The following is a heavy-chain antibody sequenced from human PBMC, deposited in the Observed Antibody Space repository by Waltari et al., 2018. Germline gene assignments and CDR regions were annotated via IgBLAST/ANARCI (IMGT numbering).Heavy chain of an antibody. V-gene: IGHV3-53*01. CDR2: FYSGGST. J-gene: IGHJ4*02. CDR1: GFTVSSNY. CDR3: ARVLGFGELSLGY. Sequence: EVQLVESGGGLIQPGGSLRLSCAASGFTVSSNYMSWVRQAPGKGLEWVSVFYSGGSTYYADSVKGRFTISRDNSKNTLYLQMNSLRAEDTAVYYCARVLGFGELSLGYWGQGTLVTVSS. D-gene: IGHD3-10*01.